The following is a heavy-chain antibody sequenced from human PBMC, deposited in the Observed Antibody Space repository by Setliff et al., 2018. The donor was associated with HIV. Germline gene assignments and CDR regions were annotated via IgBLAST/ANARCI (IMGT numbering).Heavy chain of an antibody. J-gene: IGHJ6*02. CDR2: IITIFGTA. D-gene: IGHD6-13*01. V-gene: IGHV1-69*13. Sequence: ASVKVSCKSSGGTFSSYAISWVRQAPGQGLEWMGGIITIFGTANYAQKFQGRVTMTADESTSTAYMELSSLRSEDTAVYYCARDEGIGAAGTSPAYYYCYCMDVWGQGTTVTVSS. CDR1: GGTFSSYA. CDR3: ARDEGIGAAGTSPAYYYCYCMDV.